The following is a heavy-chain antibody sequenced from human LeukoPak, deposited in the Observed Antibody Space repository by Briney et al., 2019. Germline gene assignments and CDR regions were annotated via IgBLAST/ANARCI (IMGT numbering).Heavy chain of an antibody. CDR1: GYTFTDYY. V-gene: IGHV1-2*02. CDR2: INPNSGGT. J-gene: IGHJ5*02. Sequence: ASVKVSCKASGYTFTDYYMHWVRQAPGQGLEWMGWINPNSGGTNYAQKFQGRVTLTRDTSISTAYMELSRLRSDDTAVYYCAREDIVVVPAARPFDPWAREPWSPSPQ. CDR3: AREDIVVVPAARPFDP. D-gene: IGHD2-2*01.